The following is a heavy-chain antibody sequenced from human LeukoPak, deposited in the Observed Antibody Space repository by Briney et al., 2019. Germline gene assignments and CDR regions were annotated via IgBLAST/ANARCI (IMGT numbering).Heavy chain of an antibody. CDR2: IYPGDSDT. Sequence: GESLNISCKGSGFGFSGYWFGWVRQMPGKGLEWMGIIYPGDSDTRYSPSFQGQATISADKSISTAYLQWSSLKASDTAMYYCANYYDSSGYPYYFDYWGQGTLVTVSS. J-gene: IGHJ4*02. D-gene: IGHD3-22*01. CDR3: ANYYDSSGYPYYFDY. V-gene: IGHV5-51*01. CDR1: GFGFSGYW.